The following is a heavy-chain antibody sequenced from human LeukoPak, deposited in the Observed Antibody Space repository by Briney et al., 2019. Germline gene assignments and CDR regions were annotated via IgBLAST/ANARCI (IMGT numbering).Heavy chain of an antibody. CDR2: IWYDGSIK. D-gene: IGHD3-10*02. V-gene: IGHV3-33*01. CDR1: GFTFSTYG. Sequence: GGSLRLSCAASGFTFSTYGMHWVRQAPGKGLEWVAVIWYDGSIKYYADSVKGRFTISRDNSKNTLSLQMNSLRAEDTAVYYCARAVVPFDIWGQGTIVIVSS. CDR3: ARAVVPFDI. J-gene: IGHJ3*02.